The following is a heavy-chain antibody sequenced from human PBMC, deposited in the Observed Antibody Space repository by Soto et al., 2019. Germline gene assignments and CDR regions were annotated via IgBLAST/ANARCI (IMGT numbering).Heavy chain of an antibody. Sequence: QVQLVESGGGVVQPGRSLRLSCAASGFTFSSYGMHWVRQAPGKGLEWVAVISYDGSNKYYADSVKGRFTISRDNSKITLYLQMTSLRAEDTAVYYCAKERDIVVVVAPLDYWGQGTLVTVSS. CDR1: GFTFSSYG. D-gene: IGHD2-15*01. V-gene: IGHV3-30*18. J-gene: IGHJ4*02. CDR2: ISYDGSNK. CDR3: AKERDIVVVVAPLDY.